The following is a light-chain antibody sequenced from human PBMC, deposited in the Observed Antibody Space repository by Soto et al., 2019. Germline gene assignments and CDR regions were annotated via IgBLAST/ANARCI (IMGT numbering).Light chain of an antibody. CDR2: EGN. J-gene: IGLJ2*01. V-gene: IGLV2-23*01. Sequence: QSVLTQPASVSGSPGQSITISCTGTSSDIGSYNLVPWYQQHPGKAPKLMIYEGNKRPSGGSNRFSGSKSGITASLTISGIQAEDEADYYCCSYAGSNSLVFGGGTKVTVL. CDR3: CSYAGSNSLV. CDR1: SSDIGSYNL.